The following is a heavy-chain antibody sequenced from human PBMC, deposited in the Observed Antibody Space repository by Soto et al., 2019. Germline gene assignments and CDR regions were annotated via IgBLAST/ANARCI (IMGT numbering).Heavy chain of an antibody. J-gene: IGHJ4*02. CDR3: ASQAYRYSSGWYHLDY. CDR1: GGSISSGGYY. V-gene: IGHV4-31*03. CDR2: IYYSGST. D-gene: IGHD6-19*01. Sequence: SETLSLTCTVSGGSISSGGYYWSWIRQHPGKGLEWIGYIYYSGSTYYNPSLKSRVTISVDTSKNQFSLKLSSVTAADMAVYYCASQAYRYSSGWYHLDYWGQGTLVTGSS.